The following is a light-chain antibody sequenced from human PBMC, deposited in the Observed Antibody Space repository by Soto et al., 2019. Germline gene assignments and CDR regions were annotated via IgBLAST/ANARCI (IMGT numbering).Light chain of an antibody. J-gene: IGLJ1*01. CDR3: QVWHSSSAV. CDR1: NIGSKS. CDR2: DVS. V-gene: IGLV3-21*02. Sequence: SYELTQPPSVSVAPGQTARITCGANNIGSKSVHWYQQKPGQAPILVVYDVSGRPSGIPERFSGSNSGSTATLTISGVEAGDEADYYCQVWHSSSAVFGTGTKLTVL.